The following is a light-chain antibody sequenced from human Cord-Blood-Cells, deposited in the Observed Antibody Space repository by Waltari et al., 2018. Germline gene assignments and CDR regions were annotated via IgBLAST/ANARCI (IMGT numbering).Light chain of an antibody. CDR3: NSRDSSGNRV. Sequence: SSELTQDPAVSVALGQTVRITCQGDSRRSYYASWYQQKPGQAPVLVSYGKNNRPSGIPDRFSGSSSGNTASLTITGAQAEDEADYYCNSRDSSGNRVFGGGTKLTVL. V-gene: IGLV3-19*01. CDR2: GKN. J-gene: IGLJ3*02. CDR1: SRRSYY.